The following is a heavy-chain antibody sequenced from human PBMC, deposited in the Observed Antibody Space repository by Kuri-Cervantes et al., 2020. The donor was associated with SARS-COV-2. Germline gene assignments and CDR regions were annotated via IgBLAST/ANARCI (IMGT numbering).Heavy chain of an antibody. D-gene: IGHD2-2*01. Sequence: GESLKISCAASGFTVSSYGMHWVRQAPGKGLGWVAVISYDGSNKYYADSVKGRFTISRDNSKNTLYLQMNSLRAEDTAVYYCAREGIHDIVVVPAAIALDYWGQGTLVPSPQ. J-gene: IGHJ4*02. CDR3: AREGIHDIVVVPAAIALDY. V-gene: IGHV3-30*03. CDR1: GFTVSSYG. CDR2: ISYDGSNK.